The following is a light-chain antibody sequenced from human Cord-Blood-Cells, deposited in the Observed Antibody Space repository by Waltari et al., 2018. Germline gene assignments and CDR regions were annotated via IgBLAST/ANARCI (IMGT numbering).Light chain of an antibody. V-gene: IGKV3-11*01. CDR2: DAS. CDR3: QQRSNWPPYT. CDR1: QSVSSY. J-gene: IGKJ2*01. Sequence: EIALTQSPATLSLSPGERATLSCRASQSVSSYLAWYQKKPGQAPRPLIYDASNRATGIPARFSGSGSGTDFTLTISSLETEDFAVYYCQQRSNWPPYTLGQGTKLEIK.